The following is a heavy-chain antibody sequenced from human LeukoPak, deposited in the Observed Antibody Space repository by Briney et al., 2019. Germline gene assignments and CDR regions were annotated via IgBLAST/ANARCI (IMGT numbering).Heavy chain of an antibody. J-gene: IGHJ4*02. CDR2: ISGSGGST. D-gene: IGHD3-10*01. CDR1: GFTFNTYG. Sequence: GGFLRLSCAASGFTFNTYGMTWVRQAPGKGLEWVSAISGSGGSTYYADSVKGRLTISRDNSKNTLYLQMNSMRAEDRPVYYCATNYGSGSYPFDYWGQGTLVTVSS. CDR3: ATNYGSGSYPFDY. V-gene: IGHV3-23*01.